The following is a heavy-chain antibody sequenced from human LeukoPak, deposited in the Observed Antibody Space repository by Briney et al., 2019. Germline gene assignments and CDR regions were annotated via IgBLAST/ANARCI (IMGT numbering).Heavy chain of an antibody. D-gene: IGHD4-23*01. Sequence: ASVKVSCKASGYTFTSYGISWVRQAPGQGLEWVGWISAYNGNTNYAQKLQGRVTMTTDTSTSTAYMELRSLRSDDTAVYYCARDTDYGGNSRFDYWGQGTLVTVSS. CDR1: GYTFTSYG. CDR2: ISAYNGNT. V-gene: IGHV1-18*01. CDR3: ARDTDYGGNSRFDY. J-gene: IGHJ4*02.